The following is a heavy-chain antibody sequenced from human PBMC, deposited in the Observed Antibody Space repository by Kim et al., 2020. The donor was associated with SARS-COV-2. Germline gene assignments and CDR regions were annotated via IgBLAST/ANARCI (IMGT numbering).Heavy chain of an antibody. Sequence: ADSVKGRFTISKDNSKNTLYLQVNSRRAEDPAVYYCARVLAGAGGDASDLWGQGTLVTVSS. D-gene: IGHD6-13*01. V-gene: IGHV3-66*01. J-gene: IGHJ3*01. CDR3: ARVLAGAGGDASDL.